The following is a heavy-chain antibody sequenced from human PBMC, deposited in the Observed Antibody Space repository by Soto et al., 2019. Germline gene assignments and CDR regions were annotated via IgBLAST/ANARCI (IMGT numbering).Heavy chain of an antibody. CDR2: ISYDGSNK. V-gene: IGHV3-30*03. J-gene: IGHJ6*02. CDR1: GFTFSSYG. CDR3: AVGYCSSTSCYAPRLYYYGMDV. D-gene: IGHD2-2*01. Sequence: QVQLVESGGGVVQPGRSLRLSCAASGFTFSSYGMHWVRQAPGKGLEWVAVISYDGSNKYYADSVKGRFTIYRDNSKNTLYLQMNSLRAEDTAVYYCAVGYCSSTSCYAPRLYYYGMDVWGQGTTVTVSS.